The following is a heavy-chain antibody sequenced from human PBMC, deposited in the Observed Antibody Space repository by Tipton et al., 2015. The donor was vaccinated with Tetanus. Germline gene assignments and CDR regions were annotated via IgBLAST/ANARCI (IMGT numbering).Heavy chain of an antibody. CDR2: VYQSGRP. D-gene: IGHD6-13*01. CDR1: GGSISRPDLY. CDR3: AGVTAQRTELYFDH. V-gene: IGHV4-39*07. J-gene: IGHJ4*02. Sequence: TLSLTCTVSGGSISRPDLYWAWIRQPPGKGLEWIGSVYQSGRPNFNPSLKSRVTISMDRSKNQISLQLTSVTAADTAVYFCAGVTAQRTELYFDHWGQGTLVTVSS.